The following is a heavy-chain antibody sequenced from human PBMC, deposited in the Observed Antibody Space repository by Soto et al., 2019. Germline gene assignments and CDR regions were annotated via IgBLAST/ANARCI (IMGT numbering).Heavy chain of an antibody. CDR2: ISWNSGSI. J-gene: IGHJ4*02. Sequence: PGGSLRLSCAASGFTFTSYAMHWVRQAPGKGLEWVSGISWNSGSIGYADSVKGRFTISRDNAMNSLYLQMNSLRAEDTALYYCAKDKSHLGVAAAGTSRYFDYWGQGTLVTVSS. CDR3: AKDKSHLGVAAAGTSRYFDY. V-gene: IGHV3-9*01. D-gene: IGHD6-13*01. CDR1: GFTFTSYA.